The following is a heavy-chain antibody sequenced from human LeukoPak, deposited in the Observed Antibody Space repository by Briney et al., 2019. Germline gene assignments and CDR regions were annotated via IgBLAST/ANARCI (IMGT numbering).Heavy chain of an antibody. CDR3: ANHPHYDYVWGSSS. CDR1: GYTFTGYY. J-gene: IGHJ3*01. D-gene: IGHD3-16*01. V-gene: IGHV1-2*02. CDR2: INPNSGGT. Sequence: GASVKVSCKPSGYTFTGYYMHWVRQAPGQGLEWMGWINPNSGGTNYAQKFQGRVTITTDESTSTAYMELSSLRSEDTAVYYCANHPHYDYVWGSSSWGQGTMVTVSS.